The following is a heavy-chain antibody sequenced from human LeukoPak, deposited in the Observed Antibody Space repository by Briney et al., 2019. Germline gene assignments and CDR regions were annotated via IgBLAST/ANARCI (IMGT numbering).Heavy chain of an antibody. CDR1: GFTFSSYA. CDR2: ISGSGGST. V-gene: IGHV3-23*01. CDR3: AKFDLENSNFDY. J-gene: IGHJ4*02. D-gene: IGHD5-24*01. Sequence: GGSLRLSCGASGFTFSSYAMSWVRQAPGKGLEWVSAISGSGGSTYYADSVKGRFTISRDNSKNTLYLQMNSLRAEDTAVYYCAKFDLENSNFDYWGQGTLVTVSS.